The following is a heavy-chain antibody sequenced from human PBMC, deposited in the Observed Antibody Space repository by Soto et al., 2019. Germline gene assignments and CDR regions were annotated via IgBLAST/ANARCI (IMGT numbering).Heavy chain of an antibody. J-gene: IGHJ1*01. D-gene: IGHD2-15*01. CDR2: VGTSGAGA. Sequence: GGSLRLSCAAYGFTFSSSAMSWVRQAPGKGLEWVSAVGTSGAGAYYADSVKGRFTISRDNSKNRLYLQMNSLRAEDTAVYYCAKDVPDCSGGSCYKYFQHWGQGTLVTVSS. CDR1: GFTFSSSA. V-gene: IGHV3-23*01. CDR3: AKDVPDCSGGSCYKYFQH.